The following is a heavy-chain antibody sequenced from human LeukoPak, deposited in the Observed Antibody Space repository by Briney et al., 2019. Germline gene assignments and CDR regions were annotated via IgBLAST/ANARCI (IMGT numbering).Heavy chain of an antibody. CDR3: AREKRITIFGVVQYYMDV. V-gene: IGHV3-20*04. CDR1: GFTFSSYW. D-gene: IGHD3-3*01. J-gene: IGHJ6*03. Sequence: GGSLRLSCAASGFTFSSYWMHWVRHAPGKGLEWGSGINWNGGSTGYADSVEGRFTFSRDNAKNSLYLQMNSLRAEDTALYYCAREKRITIFGVVQYYMDVWGKGTTVTVSS. CDR2: INWNGGST.